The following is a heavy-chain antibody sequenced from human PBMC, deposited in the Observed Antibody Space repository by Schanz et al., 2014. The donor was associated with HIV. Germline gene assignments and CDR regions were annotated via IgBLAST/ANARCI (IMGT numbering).Heavy chain of an antibody. V-gene: IGHV1-69*01. D-gene: IGHD7-27*01. Sequence: QVQLVQSGTEVKKTGSSVTVSCKASGGTFRNHAISWVRQAPGQGLEWVGGVIPPFGTANYAQKFRGRVTITVDESTSTAYMELSSLRSEDTAVYYCARDTLGTVYCFDYWGQGTLITVSS. CDR2: VIPPFGTA. CDR3: ARDTLGTVYCFDY. CDR1: GGTFRNHA. J-gene: IGHJ4*02.